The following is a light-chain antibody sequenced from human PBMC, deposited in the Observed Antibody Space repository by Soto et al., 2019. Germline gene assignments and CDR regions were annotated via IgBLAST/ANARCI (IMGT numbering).Light chain of an antibody. CDR2: VAS. V-gene: IGKV1-39*01. J-gene: IGKJ4*01. Sequence: DIQMTQSPSSLSASVGARVTITCRASQSIGRFLNWHQQKPWEAPNVLINVASTLRSGVPSRFSGSGSGTDSNLTINSLQPEDFATYLCQQSFTSPLTFGGGTKVDIK. CDR1: QSIGRF. CDR3: QQSFTSPLT.